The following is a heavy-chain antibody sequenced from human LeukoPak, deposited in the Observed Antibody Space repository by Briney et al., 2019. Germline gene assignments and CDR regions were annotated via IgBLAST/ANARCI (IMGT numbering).Heavy chain of an antibody. V-gene: IGHV3-21*06. J-gene: IGHJ4*02. D-gene: IGHD3-22*01. Sequence: GSLRLSCAASGFTVSSNYMSWVRQAPGKGLEWVSSINSGSSYIYYGDSVKGRFIISRDNAKNSLYLQMNTLRAEDTAVYYCARAATYYFDSGVYYYLPLDYWGQGTLVTVSS. CDR2: INSGSSYI. CDR1: GFTVSSNY. CDR3: ARAATYYFDSGVYYYLPLDY.